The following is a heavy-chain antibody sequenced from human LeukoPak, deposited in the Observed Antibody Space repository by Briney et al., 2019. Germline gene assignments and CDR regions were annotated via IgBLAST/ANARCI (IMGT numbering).Heavy chain of an antibody. J-gene: IGHJ5*02. D-gene: IGHD2-2*01. V-gene: IGHV6-1*01. CDR2: TYYRSTWYN. CDR3: FDP. CDR1: GDSVSSNSVT. Sequence: SQTFSLTCAISGDSVSSNSVTWNWIRQSPSRGLEWLGRTYYRSTWYNDYAVSVRGRITVNPDTSKNQFSLRLNSYCARRLTQYDCFDPWGQGILVTVSS.